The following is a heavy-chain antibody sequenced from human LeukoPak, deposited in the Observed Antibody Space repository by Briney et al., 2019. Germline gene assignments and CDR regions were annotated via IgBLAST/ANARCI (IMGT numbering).Heavy chain of an antibody. J-gene: IGHJ6*03. Sequence: SETLSLTCAVSGGSISSSNWWSWVRQPPGKGLEWIGEIYHSGSTNYNPSLKSRVTISVDTSKNQFSLKLSSVTAADTAVYYCARVVSSSSSYYYYYMDVWGKGTTVTVSS. CDR2: IYHSGST. V-gene: IGHV4-4*02. CDR3: ARVVSSSSSYYYYYMDV. D-gene: IGHD6-6*01. CDR1: GGSISSSNW.